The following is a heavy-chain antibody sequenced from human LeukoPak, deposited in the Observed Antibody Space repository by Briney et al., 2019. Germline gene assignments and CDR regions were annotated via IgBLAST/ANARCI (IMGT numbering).Heavy chain of an antibody. CDR2: IGGGSENT. J-gene: IGHJ4*02. D-gene: IGHD7-27*01. CDR3: AKVLTGSQDY. Sequence: GGSLRLSCAASGFTFSSYAMSWVRQAPGKGLEWLSTIGGGSENTYCADSVRGRFTISRDNSKNTVYLQMKSLRADDTALYFCAKVLTGSQDYWGQGTLVTVSS. CDR1: GFTFSSYA. V-gene: IGHV3-23*01.